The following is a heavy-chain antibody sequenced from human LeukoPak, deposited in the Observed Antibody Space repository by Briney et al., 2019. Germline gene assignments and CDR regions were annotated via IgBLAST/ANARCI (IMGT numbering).Heavy chain of an antibody. D-gene: IGHD5-24*01. CDR1: GFTFSDYY. CDR3: ARGAYKPFDY. J-gene: IGHJ4*02. CDR2: ISSSGSTI. V-gene: IGHV3-11*04. Sequence: GGSLRLSCAASGFTFSDYYLSWIRQAPGKGLEWVSYISSSGSTIYYADSVKGRFTISRDNAKNSLYLQINTLRAEDTAVFYCARGAYKPFDYWGQGTLVTVSS.